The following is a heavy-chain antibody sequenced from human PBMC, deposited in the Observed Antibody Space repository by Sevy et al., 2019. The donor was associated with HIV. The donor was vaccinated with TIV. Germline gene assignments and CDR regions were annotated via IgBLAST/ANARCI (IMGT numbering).Heavy chain of an antibody. CDR2: IKFDGSEK. D-gene: IGHD1-7*01. Sequence: GGSLRLSCATSGFTFHIYWMTWVRQAPGKGLEWVANIKFDGSEKYYADSVKGRFTISRDNAKNSLYLQMNSLTVEDTALYYWARRGLELDHWGQGALVTVSS. CDR3: ARRGLELDH. J-gene: IGHJ4*02. CDR1: GFTFHIYW. V-gene: IGHV3-7*03.